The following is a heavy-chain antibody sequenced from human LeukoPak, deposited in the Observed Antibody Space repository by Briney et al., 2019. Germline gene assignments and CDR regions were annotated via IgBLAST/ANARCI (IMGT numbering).Heavy chain of an antibody. D-gene: IGHD3-3*01. CDR3: AKGIPYYDFWSGYYNYFDY. Sequence: GGSLRLSCAASGFTFSSYAMSWVRQAPGKGLEWVSAISGSGGSTYYADSVKGRFTISRDNSKNTLYLQMNSLRAEDTAVYYCAKGIPYYDFWSGYYNYFDYWGQGTLVTVSS. CDR1: GFTFSSYA. J-gene: IGHJ4*02. CDR2: ISGSGGST. V-gene: IGHV3-23*01.